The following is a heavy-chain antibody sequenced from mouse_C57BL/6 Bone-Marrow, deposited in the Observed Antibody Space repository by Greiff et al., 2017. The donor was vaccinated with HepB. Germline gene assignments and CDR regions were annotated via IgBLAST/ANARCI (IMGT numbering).Heavy chain of an antibody. V-gene: IGHV1-61*01. CDR3: AGGLRRFAY. CDR1: GYTFTSYW. CDR2: IYPSDSET. Sequence: QVQLQQPGAELVRPGSSVKLSCKASGYTFTSYWMDWVKQRPGQGLEWIGNIYPSDSETHYNHKFKDKATLTVDKSSSTAYMQLSSLTSEDSAVYYCAGGLRRFAYWGQGTLVTVSA. J-gene: IGHJ3*01. D-gene: IGHD3-2*02.